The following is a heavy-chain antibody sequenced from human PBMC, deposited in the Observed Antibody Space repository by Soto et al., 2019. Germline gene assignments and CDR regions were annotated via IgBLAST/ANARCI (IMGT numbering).Heavy chain of an antibody. J-gene: IGHJ4*02. V-gene: IGHV4-39*01. Sequence: PSETLSLTCTVSGGSISSSSYYWGWIHQPPGKGLEWIGSIYYSGSTYYNPSLKSRVTISVDTSKNQFSLKLSSVTAADTAVYYCARQVRQGITIFGVVIIPQFDYWGQGTLVTVSS. CDR1: GGSISSSSYY. CDR2: IYYSGST. D-gene: IGHD3-3*01. CDR3: ARQVRQGITIFGVVIIPQFDY.